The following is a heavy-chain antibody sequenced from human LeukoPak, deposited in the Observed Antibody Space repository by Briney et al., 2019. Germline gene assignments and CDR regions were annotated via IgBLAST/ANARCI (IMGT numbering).Heavy chain of an antibody. CDR1: GGSISNYY. CDR3: ARGYDFWSAYYPGY. V-gene: IGHV4-59*01. Sequence: SETLSPTCTVSGGSISNYYWSWIRQPPGKGLEWIGYIYYSESTNYNPSLKSRVTISVDTSKNQFSLKLSSLTAADTAVYYCARGYDFWSAYYPGYWGQGTLVTVSS. CDR2: IYYSEST. J-gene: IGHJ4*02. D-gene: IGHD3-3*01.